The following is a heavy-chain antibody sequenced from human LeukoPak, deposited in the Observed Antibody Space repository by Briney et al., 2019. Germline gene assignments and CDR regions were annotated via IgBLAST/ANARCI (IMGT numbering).Heavy chain of an antibody. D-gene: IGHD4-17*01. J-gene: IGHJ4*02. CDR2: IYTSGST. CDR1: GGSISSGSYY. CDR3: ARPLEATVTVPFDY. Sequence: PSETLSLTCTVSGGSISSGSYYWSWIRQPAGKGLEWIGRIYTSGSTNYNPSLKSRVTMSVDTSRNQFSLRLSSVTASDTAVYYCARPLEATVTVPFDYWGQGTLVTVSS. V-gene: IGHV4-61*02.